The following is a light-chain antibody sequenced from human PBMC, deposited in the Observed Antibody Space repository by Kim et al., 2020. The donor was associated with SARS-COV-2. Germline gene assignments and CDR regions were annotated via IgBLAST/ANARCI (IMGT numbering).Light chain of an antibody. J-gene: IGKJ3*01. Sequence: ASTGDRVTITCRASQGISSYLAWYQQKPGKAPKLLIYAASTLQSGVPSRFSGSGSGTDFTLTISCLQSEDFATYYCQQYYSYPRTFGPGTKVDIK. CDR2: AAS. V-gene: IGKV1-8*01. CDR1: QGISSY. CDR3: QQYYSYPRT.